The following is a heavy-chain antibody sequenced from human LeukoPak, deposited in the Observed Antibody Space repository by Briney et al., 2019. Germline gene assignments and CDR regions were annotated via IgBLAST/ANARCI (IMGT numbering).Heavy chain of an antibody. CDR1: GGSISGGGYY. CDR3: ARSRGPTYYFDY. D-gene: IGHD2-2*01. J-gene: IGHJ4*02. CDR2: IYYSGST. V-gene: IGHV4-31*03. Sequence: PSETLSLTCTVSGGSISGGGYYWSWMRQPPGKGQEWIGYIYYSGSTYYNPSLKSRVTISVDTSKNQFSLKLSSVTAADTAVYYCARSRGPTYYFDYWGQGTLVTVSS.